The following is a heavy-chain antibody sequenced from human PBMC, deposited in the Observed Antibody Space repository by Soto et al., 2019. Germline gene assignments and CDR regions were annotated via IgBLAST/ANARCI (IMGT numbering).Heavy chain of an antibody. CDR1: GFTVSSSY. J-gene: IGHJ4*02. CDR2: IYSDGRT. D-gene: IGHD3-10*01. V-gene: IGHV3-53*01. CDR3: ARDSISYGPGVNDY. Sequence: GGSLRLSCAASGFTVSSSYMSWVRQAPGKGLEWVSIIYSDGRTYYADSMKGRFTISRDNSKNTLYLQMNSLRAEDTAIYYCARDSISYGPGVNDYWGQGPMVTVSS.